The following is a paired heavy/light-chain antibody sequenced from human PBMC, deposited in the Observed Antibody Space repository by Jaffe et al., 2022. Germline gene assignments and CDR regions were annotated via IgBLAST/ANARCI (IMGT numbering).Light chain of an antibody. CDR2: AAS. V-gene: IGKV1-NL1*01. CDR3: QQYYSTPQT. CDR1: QGISNS. J-gene: IGKJ2*01. Sequence: DIQMTQSPSSLSASVGDRVTITCRASQGISNSLAWYQQKPGKAPKLLLYAASRLESGVPSRFSGSGSGTDYTLTISSLQPEDFATYYCQQYYSTPQTFGQGTKLEIK.
Heavy chain of an antibody. D-gene: IGHD2-2*02. CDR2: INPSGGST. CDR1: GYTFTSYY. Sequence: QVQLVQSGAEVKKPGASVKVSCKASGYTFTSYYMHWVRQAPGQGLEWMGIINPSGGSTSYAQKFQGRVTMTRDTSTSTVYMELSSLRSEDTAVYYCARDRVEGYCSSTSCYTGWFDPWGQGTLVTVSS. CDR3: ARDRVEGYCSSTSCYTGWFDP. J-gene: IGHJ5*02. V-gene: IGHV1-46*01.